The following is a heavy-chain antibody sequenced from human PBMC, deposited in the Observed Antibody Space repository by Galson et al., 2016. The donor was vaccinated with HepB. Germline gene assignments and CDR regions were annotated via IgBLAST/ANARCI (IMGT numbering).Heavy chain of an antibody. D-gene: IGHD2/OR15-2a*01. Sequence: SLRLSCAASGFTFSSFAMSWVRQAPGKGLEWVSSISVGGPRTYYADSVKGRFTISRDNSKNTLYLQMNSLRAEDTAVYYCAKESRGCENKHPPSFYYWGQGTLVTVSS. J-gene: IGHJ4*02. V-gene: IGHV3-23*01. CDR1: GFTFSSFA. CDR3: AKESRGCENKHPPSFYY. CDR2: ISVGGPRT.